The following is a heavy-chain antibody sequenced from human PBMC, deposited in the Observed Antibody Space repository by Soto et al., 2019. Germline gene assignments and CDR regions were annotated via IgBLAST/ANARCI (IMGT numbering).Heavy chain of an antibody. CDR2: IIPIFGTA. V-gene: IGHV1-69*13. CDR1: GGTFSSYA. J-gene: IGHJ3*02. D-gene: IGHD1-26*01. CDR3: AKGLLAIVGTTLPRDAFNI. Sequence: SVKVSCKASGGTFSSYAISWVRQAPGQGLEWMGGIIPIFGTANYAQKFQGRVTITADESTSTAYMELSSLRSEDTAVYYCAKGLLAIVGTTLPRDAFNIWGQGTMVTVSS.